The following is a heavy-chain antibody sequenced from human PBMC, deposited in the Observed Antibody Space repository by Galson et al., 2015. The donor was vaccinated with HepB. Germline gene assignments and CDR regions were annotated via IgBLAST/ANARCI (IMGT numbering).Heavy chain of an antibody. CDR3: ASEGDSSGWYRADY. D-gene: IGHD6-19*01. CDR1: GFTVSSNY. V-gene: IGHV3-53*01. J-gene: IGHJ4*02. Sequence: SLRLSCAASGFTVSSNYMSWVRQAPGKGLEWVSVIYSGGSTYYADSVKGRFTISRDNSKNTLYLQMNSLRAEDTAVYYCASEGDSSGWYRADYWGQGTLVTVSS. CDR2: IYSGGST.